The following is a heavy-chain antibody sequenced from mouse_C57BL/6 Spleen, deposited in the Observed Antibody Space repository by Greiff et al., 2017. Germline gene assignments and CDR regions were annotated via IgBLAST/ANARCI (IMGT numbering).Heavy chain of an antibody. D-gene: IGHD3-3*01. CDR1: GYTFTDYY. Sequence: QVQLQQSGAELVRPGASVKLSCKASGYTFTDYYINWVKQRPGQGLEWIARIYPGSGNTYYNEKFKGKATLTAEKSSSTAYMQLSSLTSEDSAVYFCARGDDDYWGQGTTLTVSS. V-gene: IGHV1-76*01. CDR3: ARGDDDY. J-gene: IGHJ2*01. CDR2: IYPGSGNT.